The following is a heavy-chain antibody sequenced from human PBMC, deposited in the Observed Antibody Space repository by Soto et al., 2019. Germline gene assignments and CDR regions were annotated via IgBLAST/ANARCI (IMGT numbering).Heavy chain of an antibody. D-gene: IGHD2-15*01. J-gene: IGHJ6*03. CDR3: ARGVVVVVAATHYYYYYYYMDV. CDR1: GGSFSGYY. V-gene: IGHV4-34*01. CDR2: INHSGST. Sequence: SETLSLTCAVYGGSFSGYYWSWIRQPPGKGLEWIGEINHSGSTNYNPSLKSRVTISVDTSKNQFSLKLSSVTAADTAVYYCARGVVVVVAATHYYYYYYYMDVWGKGTTVTVSS.